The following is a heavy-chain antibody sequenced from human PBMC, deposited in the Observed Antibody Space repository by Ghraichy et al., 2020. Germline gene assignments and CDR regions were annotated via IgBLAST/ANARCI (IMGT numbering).Heavy chain of an antibody. CDR2: INHRGST. CDR1: GGSLSGYY. Sequence: SETLSLTCAVYGGSLSGYYWSWIRQPPGKGLEWIGEINHRGSTNYNPSLKNRVTISVDTSKNQFSLKMTSVTAADTAVYYCARGAMLEWLGYRGQGTLVAVSS. D-gene: IGHD3-3*01. V-gene: IGHV4-34*01. J-gene: IGHJ4*02. CDR3: ARGAMLEWLGY.